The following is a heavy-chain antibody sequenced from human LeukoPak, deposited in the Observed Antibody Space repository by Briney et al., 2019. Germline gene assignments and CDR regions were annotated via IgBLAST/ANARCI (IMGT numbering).Heavy chain of an antibody. CDR3: ARRAGWLQSFDY. D-gene: IGHD5-24*01. V-gene: IGHV4-38-2*02. CDR1: GYSISTGYY. J-gene: IGHJ4*02. CDR2: IHHSGST. Sequence: PSETLSLTCIVSGYSISTGYYWGWIRQPPGKGLEWIGNIHHSGSTYYNPSLKSRVTISVDTSKNQLSLKLSSVTAADTAVYYCARRAGWLQSFDYWGQGTLVTVSS.